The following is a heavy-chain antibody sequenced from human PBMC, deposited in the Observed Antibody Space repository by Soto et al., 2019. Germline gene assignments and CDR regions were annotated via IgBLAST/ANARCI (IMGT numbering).Heavy chain of an antibody. J-gene: IGHJ4*02. V-gene: IGHV4-59*01. CDR2: IYYSGST. CDR1: GGSISSYY. CDR3: ARQLESTVFHY. D-gene: IGHD4-17*01. Sequence: SETLSLTCTVSGGSISSYYWSWIRQPPGKGLEWIGYIYYSGSTNYNPSLKSRVTISVDTSKNQFSMTLNSVTAADTAVYYCARQLESTVFHYWGQGTLVTVSS.